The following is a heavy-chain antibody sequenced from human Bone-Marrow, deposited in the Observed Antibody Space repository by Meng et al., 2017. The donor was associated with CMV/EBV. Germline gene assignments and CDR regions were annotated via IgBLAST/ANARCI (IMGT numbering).Heavy chain of an antibody. Sequence: GGSLRLSCAASGFTFSSYWMHWFRQAPGKGLGWVSRINSDGSSTSYADSVKGRFTISRDNAKNTLYLQMNSLRAEDTAVYYCARSWCLNWFDPWGQGTLVTVSS. CDR2: INSDGSST. D-gene: IGHD2-8*02. J-gene: IGHJ5*02. CDR1: GFTFSSYW. V-gene: IGHV3-74*01. CDR3: ARSWCLNWFDP.